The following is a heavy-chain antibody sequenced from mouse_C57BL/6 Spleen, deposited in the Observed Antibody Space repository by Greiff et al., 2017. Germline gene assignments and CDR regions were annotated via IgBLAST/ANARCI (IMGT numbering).Heavy chain of an antibody. D-gene: IGHD2-5*01. CDR3: ARGDYSKGFDY. Sequence: EVQLVESGPGLVKPSQSLSLTCSVTGYSITSGYYWNWIRQFPGNKLEWMGYISYDGSNNYNPSLKNRISITRDTSKNQFFLKLNSVTTEDTAAYYCARGDYSKGFDYWGQGTTLTVSS. CDR1: GYSITSGYY. V-gene: IGHV3-6*01. CDR2: ISYDGSN. J-gene: IGHJ2*01.